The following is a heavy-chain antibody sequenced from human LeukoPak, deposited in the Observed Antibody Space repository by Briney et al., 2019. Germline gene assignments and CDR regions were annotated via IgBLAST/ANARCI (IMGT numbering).Heavy chain of an antibody. V-gene: IGHV3-30-3*01. CDR1: GFTFSSYA. CDR2: ISYDGSNK. D-gene: IGHD2-21*01. Sequence: GGSLRLSCAASGFTFSSYAMHWVRQAPGKGLEWVAVISYDGSNKYYADSVRGRFTISRDNSKNTLYLQMNSLRAEDTAVYYCAKDPYCGGDCYFDLWGRGTLVTVSS. J-gene: IGHJ2*01. CDR3: AKDPYCGGDCYFDL.